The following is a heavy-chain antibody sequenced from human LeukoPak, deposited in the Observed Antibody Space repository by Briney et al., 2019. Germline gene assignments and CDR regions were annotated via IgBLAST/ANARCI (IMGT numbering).Heavy chain of an antibody. CDR1: GYTFTGYY. D-gene: IGHD3-22*01. CDR3: ARSSGYYDEFDY. CDR2: INPNSGGT. J-gene: IGHJ4*02. Sequence: EASVKVSCKASGYTFTGYYMHWVRQAPGQGLEWMGWINPNSGGTNYAQKFQGRVTMTRDTSISTAYMELSRLRSDDTAVYYCARSSGYYDEFDYWGQGTLVTVSS. V-gene: IGHV1-2*02.